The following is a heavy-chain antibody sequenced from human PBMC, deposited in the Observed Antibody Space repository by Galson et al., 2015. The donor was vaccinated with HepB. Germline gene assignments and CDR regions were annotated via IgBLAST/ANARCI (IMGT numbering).Heavy chain of an antibody. Sequence: SVKVSCKASGYTFSDYYIHWVRQAPGQGLEWMGWIFPNSGGTTYAQVFQGRVTLTSDTSINTAYMYLSSLTSDDTAVYYCARGRSKWELLRDYFDYWGQGTLVTVSS. V-gene: IGHV1-2*02. CDR2: IFPNSGGT. D-gene: IGHD1-26*01. J-gene: IGHJ4*02. CDR1: GYTFSDYY. CDR3: ARGRSKWELLRDYFDY.